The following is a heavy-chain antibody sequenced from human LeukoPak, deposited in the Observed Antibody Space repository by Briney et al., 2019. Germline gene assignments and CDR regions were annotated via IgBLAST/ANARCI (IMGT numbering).Heavy chain of an antibody. CDR3: TRGASTSLFN. V-gene: IGHV3-72*01. Sequence: PGGSLRLSCAASGFTFSDYYMDWVRQAPGKGLEWVGRIQNKGNSHIANYAASVKGRFTMSRDDSKNSLFLQMNSLRTEDTAVYYCTRGASTSLFNWGQGTLVTVSS. CDR2: IQNKGNSHIA. CDR1: GFTFSDYY. D-gene: IGHD2/OR15-2a*01. J-gene: IGHJ1*01.